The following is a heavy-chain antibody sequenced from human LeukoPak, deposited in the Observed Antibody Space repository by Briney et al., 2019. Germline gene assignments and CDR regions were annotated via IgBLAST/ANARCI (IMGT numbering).Heavy chain of an antibody. CDR3: ARVLAVAGNRDYYGMDV. D-gene: IGHD6-19*01. CDR1: GFTVSGNY. CDR2: IYSGGST. V-gene: IGHV3-66*01. J-gene: IGHJ6*02. Sequence: GGSLRLSCAASGFTVSGNYMSWVRQAPGKGVEWGSVIYSGGSTYYAASVTGKFTKSRDNSKHTLYVQMSSLRAEDTAAYYCARVLAVAGNRDYYGMDVWGQGTTVTVSS.